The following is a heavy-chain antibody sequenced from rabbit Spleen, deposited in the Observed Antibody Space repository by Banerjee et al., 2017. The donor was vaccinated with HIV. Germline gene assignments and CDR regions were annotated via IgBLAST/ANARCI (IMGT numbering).Heavy chain of an antibody. CDR2: IDSGFGGTT. CDR1: GFSFISSYY. V-gene: IGHV1S45*01. CDR3: ATYVDYDGDFNL. Sequence: QEQLEESGGGLVQPEGSLTLARTASGFSFISSYYMCWVRQAPGKGLEWIACIDSGFGGTTYYASWAKGRFTISKTSSTTVTLHMTSLTDADTATYFCATYVDYDGDFNLWGPGTLVTVS. J-gene: IGHJ4*01. D-gene: IGHD2-1*01.